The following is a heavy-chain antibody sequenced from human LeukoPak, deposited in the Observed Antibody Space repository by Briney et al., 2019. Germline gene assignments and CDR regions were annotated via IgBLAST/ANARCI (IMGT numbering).Heavy chain of an antibody. CDR2: ISYDGSNK. Sequence: PGRSLRLSCAASGFTFSSYGMHWVRQAPGKGLEWVAVISYDGSNKYYADSVKGRFTISRDNSKNTLYLQMNSLRAEDTAVYYCAKDRYSYGSPYYYYYGMDVWGQGTTVTVSS. V-gene: IGHV3-30*18. CDR3: AKDRYSYGSPYYYYYGMDV. CDR1: GFTFSSYG. J-gene: IGHJ6*02. D-gene: IGHD5-18*01.